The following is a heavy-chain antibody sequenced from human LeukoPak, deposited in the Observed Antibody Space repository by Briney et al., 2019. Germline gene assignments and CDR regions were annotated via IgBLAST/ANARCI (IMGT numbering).Heavy chain of an antibody. J-gene: IGHJ5*02. CDR3: ARDVVTKGYYDFWSGYYNWFDP. CDR2: ISAYNGNT. CDR1: GYTFTSYG. V-gene: IGHV1-18*01. D-gene: IGHD3-3*01. Sequence: ASVKVSCKASGYTFTSYGISWVRQAPGQGLEWMGLISAYNGNTNYAQKLQGRVTMTTDTSTSTAYMELRSLRSDDTAVYYCARDVVTKGYYDFWSGYYNWFDPWGQGTLVTVSS.